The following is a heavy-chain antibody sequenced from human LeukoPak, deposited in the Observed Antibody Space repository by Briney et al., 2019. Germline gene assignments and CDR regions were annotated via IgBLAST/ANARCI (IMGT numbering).Heavy chain of an antibody. D-gene: IGHD1-1*01. Sequence: SQTLSLTCAISGDSVSSDSAIWNWIRQSPSRGLEWLGRTYYRSRWYYDYAESMKSRTTINADTSRNQFSLQLTSVTPEDTAAYYCTRGKGITGFDHWGQGTLVTVSS. J-gene: IGHJ4*02. CDR2: TYYRSRWYY. V-gene: IGHV6-1*01. CDR1: GDSVSSDSAI. CDR3: TRGKGITGFDH.